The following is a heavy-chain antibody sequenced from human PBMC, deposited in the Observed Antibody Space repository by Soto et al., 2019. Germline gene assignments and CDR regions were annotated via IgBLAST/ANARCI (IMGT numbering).Heavy chain of an antibody. CDR3: AAYGQPLMDS. V-gene: IGHV3-23*01. CDR2: IGSGGDGI. J-gene: IGHJ4*02. D-gene: IGHD4-17*01. CDR1: GFTFSNYA. Sequence: EVQLLESGGGLVQPGGSLRLSCAASGFTFSNYAMKWVRQAPGKGLEWVSVIGSGGDGIHYADSVKGRFTISRDNSENTGNLQMNSLRAEDRAVYYCAAYGQPLMDSWGQGTLVTVSS.